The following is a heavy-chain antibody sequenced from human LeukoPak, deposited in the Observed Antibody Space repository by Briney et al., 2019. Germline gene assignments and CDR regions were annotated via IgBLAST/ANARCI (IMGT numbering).Heavy chain of an antibody. J-gene: IGHJ4*02. V-gene: IGHV3-48*01. CDR3: ARGRYGSSAGDFDF. CDR1: GITFSSNS. D-gene: IGHD6-19*01. Sequence: PGGSLRLSCAASGITFSSNSMNWVRQAPGKWLGWVSYITNSGSTTYYADSVKGRFTVSRDNAKNSLYLQMNSLRAEDTAVYYCARGRYGSSAGDFDFWGQGTLVTVSS. CDR2: ITNSGSTT.